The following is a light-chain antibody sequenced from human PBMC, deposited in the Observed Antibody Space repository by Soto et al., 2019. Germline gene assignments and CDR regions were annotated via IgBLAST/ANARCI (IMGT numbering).Light chain of an antibody. J-gene: IGKJ2*01. Sequence: DIQMTQSPSSLSASVGDSVTITCQASQDIYDYLNWYQHKPWKAPRLLIYAASNLETGVPSRFIGSGSGTDFTFTINSLQPEDISTYYCQQYDNSPMFTFGRGTKVEI. CDR3: QQYDNSPMFT. V-gene: IGKV1-33*01. CDR1: QDIYDY. CDR2: AAS.